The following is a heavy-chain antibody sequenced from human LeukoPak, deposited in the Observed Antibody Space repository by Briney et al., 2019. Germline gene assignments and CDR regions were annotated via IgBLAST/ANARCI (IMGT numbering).Heavy chain of an antibody. J-gene: IGHJ4*02. D-gene: IGHD3-3*01. V-gene: IGHV3-23*01. Sequence: GGSLRLSCAASGFTFSSYAMSWVRQAPGKGLEWVSAISGSGGSTYYADSVKGRFTISRDNPKNTLYLQMNSLRAEDTAVYYCAKAWGNYDFWSGFDYWGQGTLVTVSS. CDR2: ISGSGGST. CDR1: GFTFSSYA. CDR3: AKAWGNYDFWSGFDY.